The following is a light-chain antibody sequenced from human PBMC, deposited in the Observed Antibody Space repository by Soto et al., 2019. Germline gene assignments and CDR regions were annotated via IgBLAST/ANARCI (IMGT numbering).Light chain of an antibody. CDR3: QQFDDSVT. CDR2: GTS. J-gene: IGKJ5*01. V-gene: IGKV3-20*01. CDR1: HSVSRTY. Sequence: EIVLTQSPGTLSLSPGERATLSGLASHSVSRTYLAWYQQKPGQAPRLLIYGTSDRATGTPDRFSGSGSGTDFTLTISRLEPEDSAVYYCQQFDDSVTFGQGTRLENK.